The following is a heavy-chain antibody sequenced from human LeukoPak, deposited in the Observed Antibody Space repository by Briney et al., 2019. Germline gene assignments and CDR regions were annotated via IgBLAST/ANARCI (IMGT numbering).Heavy chain of an antibody. V-gene: IGHV3-23*01. CDR2: ISNFVGST. J-gene: IGHJ4*02. CDR3: AKDSYDFWSGFDI. Sequence: PGGSLRLSCVASGFTFSTYAMSWVRQSRGRGLEWVSTISNFVGSTYYPDSVKGRFTISRDNSKNTLYLEMNSLSPEDTAVYYCAKDSYDFWSGFDIWGQGTVITVSS. D-gene: IGHD3-3*01. CDR1: GFTFSTYA.